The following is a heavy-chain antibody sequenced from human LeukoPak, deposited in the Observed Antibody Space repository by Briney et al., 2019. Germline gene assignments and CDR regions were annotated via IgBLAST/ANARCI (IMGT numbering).Heavy chain of an antibody. D-gene: IGHD3-10*01. CDR3: ARGDYYGSGTYYKKTVDY. J-gene: IGHJ4*02. V-gene: IGHV4-34*01. Sequence: SETLSLTCAVYGGSFSDYHWSWIRQPPGKGLEWIGEVNHSGSTKYNPSLKSRVTISLDTSKNQFSLKLSSVTAADTAVYYCARGDYYGSGTYYKKTVDYWGQGTLVTVSS. CDR2: VNHSGST. CDR1: GGSFSDYH.